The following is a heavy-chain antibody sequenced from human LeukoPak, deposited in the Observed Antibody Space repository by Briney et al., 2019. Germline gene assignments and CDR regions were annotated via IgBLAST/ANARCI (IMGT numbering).Heavy chain of an antibody. V-gene: IGHV3-30-3*02. D-gene: IGHD4-17*01. CDR3: AKPSWDTGDEFDY. J-gene: IGHJ4*02. CDR1: GFTFSSYA. Sequence: TGGSLRLSCAASGFTFSSYAMHWVRQAPGKGLEWVAVISYDGSNKYYADSVKGRFTISRDNSKNTLYLQMNSLRAEDTAVYYCAKPSWDTGDEFDYWGQGTLVTVSS. CDR2: ISYDGSNK.